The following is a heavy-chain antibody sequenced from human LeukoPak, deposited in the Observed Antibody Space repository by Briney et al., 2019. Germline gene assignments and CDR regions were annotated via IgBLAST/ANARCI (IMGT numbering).Heavy chain of an antibody. V-gene: IGHV4-59*08. CDR2: IFDSGST. Sequence: KPSETLSLTCTVSGGSFSSYYWSWIRQPPGKGLEWIGYIFDSGSTNYNPSLKSRVTISLDTSKSQFSLRLSSVTAADTAVYYCAGLYYGTSGTNDCWGQGTLVTVSS. D-gene: IGHD3-3*01. CDR1: GGSFSSYY. J-gene: IGHJ4*02. CDR3: AGLYYGTSGTNDC.